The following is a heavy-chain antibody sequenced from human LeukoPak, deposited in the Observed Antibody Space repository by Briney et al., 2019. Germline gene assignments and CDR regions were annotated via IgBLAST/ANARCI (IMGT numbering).Heavy chain of an antibody. CDR2: ISSSSSTI. CDR3: ARGPTYYDFWSGYWNYYYMDV. Sequence: GGSLRLSCAASGFTFSSYSMNWVRQAPGKGLEWVSYISSSSSTIYYADSVKGRFTISRDNAKNSLYLQMNSLRAEDTAVYYCARGPTYYDFWSGYWNYYYMDVWGKGTTVTVPS. CDR1: GFTFSSYS. V-gene: IGHV3-48*01. J-gene: IGHJ6*03. D-gene: IGHD3-3*01.